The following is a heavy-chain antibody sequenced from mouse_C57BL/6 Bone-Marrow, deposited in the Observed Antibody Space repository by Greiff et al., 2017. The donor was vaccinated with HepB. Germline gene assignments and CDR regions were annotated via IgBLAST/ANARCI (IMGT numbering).Heavy chain of an antibody. D-gene: IGHD2-10*01. V-gene: IGHV1-55*01. CDR3: ARDRPYYLHEY. J-gene: IGHJ2*01. CDR2: IYPGSGST. CDR1: GYTFTSYW. Sequence: QVQLKQSGAELVKPGASVKMSCKASGYTFTSYWITWVKQRPGQGLEWIGDIYPGSGSTNYNEKFKSKATLTVDTSSSTAYMQLSSLTSEDSAVYYCARDRPYYLHEYWGQGTTLTVSS.